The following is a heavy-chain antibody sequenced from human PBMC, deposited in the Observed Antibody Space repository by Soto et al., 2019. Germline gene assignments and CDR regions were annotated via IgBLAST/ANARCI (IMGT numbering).Heavy chain of an antibody. J-gene: IGHJ4*02. D-gene: IGHD2-2*01. V-gene: IGHV1-18*01. CDR3: AREYCTSARCYLPDY. CDR1: GYTFTTYG. Sequence: VQLVQSGAEVKKPGASVKVSCQASGYTFTTYGISWVRQAPGQGLEWMGWTSTYNGNTNYAQKVQGRVTLTTERSTTTAYMELRSLRSDDTAVYYCAREYCTSARCYLPDYWGQGTLVTVSS. CDR2: TSTYNGNT.